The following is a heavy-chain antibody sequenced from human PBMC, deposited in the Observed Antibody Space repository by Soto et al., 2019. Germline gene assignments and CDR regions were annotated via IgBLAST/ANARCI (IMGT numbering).Heavy chain of an antibody. CDR2: MSSDGIKK. CDR3: AKDRDLAD. Sequence: QVQLVESGGGVVQPGTSLRLACAASGFIFSNYGMHWVRQAPGKGLEWVAVMSSDGIKKYYADSVKGRFTIPRDNSKNTLYLQINSLRAEDTAVYYCAKDRDLADRGQGTLVTVSS. V-gene: IGHV3-30*18. J-gene: IGHJ4*02. CDR1: GFIFSNYG. D-gene: IGHD2-21*02.